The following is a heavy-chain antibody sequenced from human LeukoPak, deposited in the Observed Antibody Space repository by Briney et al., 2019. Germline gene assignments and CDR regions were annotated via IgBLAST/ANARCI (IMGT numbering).Heavy chain of an antibody. CDR3: ARGANYNVLMVYAVGSVFFDY. J-gene: IGHJ4*02. D-gene: IGHD2-8*01. CDR1: GGSISSGGYS. CDR2: IYHSGST. V-gene: IGHV4-30-2*01. Sequence: SQTLSLTCAVSGGSISSGGYSWSWIRQPPGKGLEWIGYIYHSGSTYYNPSLRSRVTISVDTSKNQFSLKLSSVTAADTAVYYCARGANYNVLMVYAVGSVFFDYWGQGTLVTVSS.